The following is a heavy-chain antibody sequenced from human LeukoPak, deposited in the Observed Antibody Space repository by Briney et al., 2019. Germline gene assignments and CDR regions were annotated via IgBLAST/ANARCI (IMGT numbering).Heavy chain of an antibody. CDR2: IYDGGTT. D-gene: IGHD2-15*01. Sequence: PGGSLRLSSASSGFTVNSHYMSWVRQAPGKGLEWVSIIYDGGTTSYEDSVKGRFTISRDNSNNILYLQMSSLRAEDTAVYYCATVAGGTYHFDLWGQRAPLTLSS. J-gene: IGHJ4*02. CDR1: GFTVNSHY. CDR3: ATVAGGTYHFDL. V-gene: IGHV3-53*01.